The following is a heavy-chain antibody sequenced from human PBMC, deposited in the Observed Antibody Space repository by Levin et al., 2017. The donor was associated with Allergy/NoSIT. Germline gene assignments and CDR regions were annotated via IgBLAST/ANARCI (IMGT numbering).Heavy chain of an antibody. V-gene: IGHV1-69*06. CDR2: IIPIFGTA. CDR3: AREATVTTSPSPTRYFDY. D-gene: IGHD4-11*01. J-gene: IGHJ4*02. Sequence: SVKVSCKASGGTFSSYAISWVRQAPGQGLEWMGGIIPIFGTANYAQKFQGRVTITADKSTSTAYMELSSLRSEDTAVYCCAREATVTTSPSPTRYFDYWGQGTLVTVSS. CDR1: GGTFSSYA.